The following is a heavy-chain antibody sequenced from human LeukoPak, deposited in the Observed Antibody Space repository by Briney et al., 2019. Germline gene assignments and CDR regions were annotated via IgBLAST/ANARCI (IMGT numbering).Heavy chain of an antibody. CDR1: GYSISSGYY. Sequence: PSETLSLTCTVSGYSISSGYYWGWTGQPPGKGLEWIGNIYPTGSTYYNPSLKSRVTISVDTSKKQFSLKVSSVSAADTAVYYCARAYSSSWYWNWFDRWGQGTLVTVPS. D-gene: IGHD6-13*01. CDR2: IYPTGST. J-gene: IGHJ5*02. CDR3: ARAYSSSWYWNWFDR. V-gene: IGHV4-38-2*02.